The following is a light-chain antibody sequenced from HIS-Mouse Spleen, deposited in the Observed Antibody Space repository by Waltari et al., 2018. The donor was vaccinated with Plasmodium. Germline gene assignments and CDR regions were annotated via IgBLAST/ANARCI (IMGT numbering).Light chain of an antibody. CDR3: YSAADNNRV. Sequence: SYELTQPSSVSVSPGQTARTTCSGDVLAKNYARWFQQKPGQAPVLVIYKDSERPSGIPERFSGSSSGTTVTLTISGAQVEDEADYYCYSAADNNRVFGGGTKLTVL. J-gene: IGLJ3*02. CDR1: VLAKNY. CDR2: KDS. V-gene: IGLV3-27*01.